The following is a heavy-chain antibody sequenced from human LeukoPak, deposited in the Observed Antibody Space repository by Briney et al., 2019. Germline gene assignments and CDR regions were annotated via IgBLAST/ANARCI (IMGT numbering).Heavy chain of an antibody. V-gene: IGHV1-18*01. Sequence: ASVKVSCKASGYTFTSYGISRVRQAPGQGLEWMGWISAYNGNTNYAQKLQGRVTMTTDTSTSTAYMELRSLRSDDTAVYYCARPSRYDSSGYPTDYWGQGTLVTVSS. J-gene: IGHJ4*02. CDR2: ISAYNGNT. CDR1: GYTFTSYG. CDR3: ARPSRYDSSGYPTDY. D-gene: IGHD3-22*01.